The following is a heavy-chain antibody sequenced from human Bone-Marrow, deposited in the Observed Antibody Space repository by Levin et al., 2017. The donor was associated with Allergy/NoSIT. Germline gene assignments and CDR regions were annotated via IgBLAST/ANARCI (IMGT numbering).Heavy chain of an antibody. Sequence: GESLKISCKASGYTFTSYDINWVRQATGQGLEWMGWMNPNSGNTGYAQKFQGRVTMTRNTSISTAYMELSSLRSEDTAVYYCARGLGSGWSPNVWGQGTTVTVSS. CDR1: GYTFTSYD. D-gene: IGHD6-19*01. CDR3: ARGLGSGWSPNV. CDR2: MNPNSGNT. V-gene: IGHV1-8*01. J-gene: IGHJ6*02.